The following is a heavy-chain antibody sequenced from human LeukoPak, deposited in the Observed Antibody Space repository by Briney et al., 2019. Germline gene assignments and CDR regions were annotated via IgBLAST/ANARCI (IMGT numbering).Heavy chain of an antibody. D-gene: IGHD3-22*01. V-gene: IGHV3-15*01. CDR3: TTDRYYDNSELQFQH. J-gene: IGHJ1*01. CDR1: GFTLNNAW. Sequence: GGSLRLSCAASGFTLNNAWMSWVRQAPGKGLEWLGRIKRETDGGTIDYAAPVKGRFTISRDDSRNALYLQMDSLKIEDTAVYYCTTDRYYDNSELQFQHWGQGTLVTVSS. CDR2: IKRETDGGTI.